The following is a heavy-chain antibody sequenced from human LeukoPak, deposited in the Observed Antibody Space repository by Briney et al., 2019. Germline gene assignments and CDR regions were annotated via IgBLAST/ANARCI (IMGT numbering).Heavy chain of an antibody. J-gene: IGHJ4*02. V-gene: IGHV4-34*01. Sequence: SETLSLTCAVYGGSFSGYYWSWIRQPPGKGLEWIGEINHSGSTNYNPSLKSRVTISVDTSKNQFSLKLSSVTAADTAVYYCARLIRFDWLLSGGNYFDYWGQGTLVTVSS. CDR1: GGSFSGYY. CDR2: INHSGST. CDR3: ARLIRFDWLLSGGNYFDY. D-gene: IGHD3-9*01.